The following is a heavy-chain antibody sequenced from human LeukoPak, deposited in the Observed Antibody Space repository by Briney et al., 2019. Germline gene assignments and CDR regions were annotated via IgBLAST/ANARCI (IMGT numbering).Heavy chain of an antibody. CDR1: GFTFSSYA. CDR2: ISGSGGST. J-gene: IGHJ4*02. CDR3: AKDRDSSGWKFDY. V-gene: IGHV3-23*01. D-gene: IGHD6-19*01. Sequence: GGSLRLSCAASGFTFSSYATSWVRQAPGKGLEWVSAISGSGGSTYYADSVKGRFTISRDNSKNTLYLQMNSLRAEDTAVYYCAKDRDSSGWKFDYWGQGTLVTVSS.